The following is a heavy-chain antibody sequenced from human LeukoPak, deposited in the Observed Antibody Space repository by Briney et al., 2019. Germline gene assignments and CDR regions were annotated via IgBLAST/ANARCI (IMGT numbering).Heavy chain of an antibody. CDR2: ISAYNGNT. CDR3: ARVSVRCSSTSCYASYYYGMDV. J-gene: IGHJ6*02. V-gene: IGHV1-18*01. Sequence: ASVKVSCKASGYSFTTYGISWVRQAPGQGLEWMGWISAYNGNTNYAQKLQGRVTMTTDTFTSTAYMELRSLRSDDTAVYYCARVSVRCSSTSCYASYYYGMDVWGQGTTVTVSS. CDR1: GYSFTTYG. D-gene: IGHD2-2*01.